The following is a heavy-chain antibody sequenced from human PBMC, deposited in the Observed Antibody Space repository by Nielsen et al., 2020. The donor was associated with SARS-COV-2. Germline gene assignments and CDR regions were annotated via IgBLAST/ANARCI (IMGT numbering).Heavy chain of an antibody. CDR3: AREMRRMNYDY. D-gene: IGHD2-8*01. Sequence: WVRQAPGQGLEWMGIINPSGGSTSYAQKFQGRVTITADESTRTAYMELSSLRSEDTAVYYCAREMRRMNYDYWGQGTLVTVSS. J-gene: IGHJ4*02. CDR2: INPSGGST. V-gene: IGHV1-46*01.